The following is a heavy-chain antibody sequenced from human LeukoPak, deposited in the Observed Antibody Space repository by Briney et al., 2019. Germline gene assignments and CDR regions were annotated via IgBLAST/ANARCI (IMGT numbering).Heavy chain of an antibody. J-gene: IGHJ6*03. V-gene: IGHV3-11*04. CDR2: ISSSGSTI. CDR1: GFTFSDYY. Sequence: GGSLRLSCAASGFTFSDYYMSWIRQAPGKGLEWVSYISSSGSTIYYADSVKGRFTISRDNAKNSLYLQMNSLRAEDTAVYYCARVESSANYYYYYMDVWGKGTTVTVSS. CDR3: ARVESSANYYYYYMDV. D-gene: IGHD3-10*01.